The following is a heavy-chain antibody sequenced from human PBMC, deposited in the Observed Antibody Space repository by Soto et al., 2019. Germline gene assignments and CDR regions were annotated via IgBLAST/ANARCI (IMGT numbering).Heavy chain of an antibody. J-gene: IGHJ4*02. D-gene: IGHD3-22*01. CDR1: GYTFSSYE. CDR2: ISYSGSTI. V-gene: IGHV3-48*03. CDR3: ARDYYDGSHYYPAGRDY. Sequence: LRLSCAASGYTFSSYEMNWVRQAPGKGLEWVSYISYSGSTIYYADSVKGRFTISRDNAKNSLYLQMNSLRAEDTAVYYCARDYYDGSHYYPAGRDYWGQGTRVTASS.